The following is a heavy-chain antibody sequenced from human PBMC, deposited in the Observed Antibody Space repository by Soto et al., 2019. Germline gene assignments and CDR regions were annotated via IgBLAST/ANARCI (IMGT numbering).Heavy chain of an antibody. Sequence: QITLKASGPTLVKPTQTLTLTCSFSGFSLSASGVGVAWILQPPGKALEWLALIYWGDGKRYSPSLASRLTITKATAGNQVVLTMTDMDPVDTATYFWAGAVWKKMWSYFDYWGPGILVTVSS. CDR3: AGAVWKKMWSYFDY. J-gene: IGHJ4*02. V-gene: IGHV2-5*02. CDR1: GFSLSASGVG. D-gene: IGHD2-21*01. CDR2: IYWGDGK.